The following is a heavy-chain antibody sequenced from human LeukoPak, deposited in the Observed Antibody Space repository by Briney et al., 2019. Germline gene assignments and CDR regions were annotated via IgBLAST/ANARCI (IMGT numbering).Heavy chain of an antibody. V-gene: IGHV3-23*01. CDR3: AKEGSGSYVDY. J-gene: IGHJ4*02. CDR1: RFSSTIDA. CDR2: VSGRGDGT. Sequence: VGSLRLSCAPSRFSSTIDAMRGVRHAPRKGLEWVSGVSGRGDGTYFADPVKGRFTISRENSKNILYLKMSSLSAEDTAVYYCAKEGSGSYVDYWGQGTLVTVSS. D-gene: IGHD1-26*01.